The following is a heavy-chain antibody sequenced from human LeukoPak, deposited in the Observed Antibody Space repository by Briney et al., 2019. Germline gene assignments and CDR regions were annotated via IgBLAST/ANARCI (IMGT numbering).Heavy chain of an antibody. Sequence: ASVRVSCKASGYTFTSDYMHWVRQAPGQGLEWMGLIHPSGGSTSYAQRFQGRVTMTRDTSTSTVYMELSSLRSEDTAVSYCARDHPNAFDIWGQGTMVTVSS. CDR3: ARDHPNAFDI. CDR2: IHPSGGST. J-gene: IGHJ3*02. V-gene: IGHV1-46*01. CDR1: GYTFTSDY.